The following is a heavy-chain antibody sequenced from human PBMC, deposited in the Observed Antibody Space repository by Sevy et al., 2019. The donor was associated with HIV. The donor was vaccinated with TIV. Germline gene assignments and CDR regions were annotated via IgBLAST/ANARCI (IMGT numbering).Heavy chain of an antibody. Sequence: GGSLRLSCAASGFTFSTYWMSWVRQAPGNGLEWVANIKQDGCEKYYVDSVKGRFTISRDNTKNSLYLQMNSLRAEDTAVYYCARVYLGSGSFDFDYSGQGTVVTVSS. CDR3: ARVYLGSGSFDFDY. CDR2: IKQDGCEK. V-gene: IGHV3-7*01. D-gene: IGHD3-10*01. J-gene: IGHJ4*02. CDR1: GFTFSTYW.